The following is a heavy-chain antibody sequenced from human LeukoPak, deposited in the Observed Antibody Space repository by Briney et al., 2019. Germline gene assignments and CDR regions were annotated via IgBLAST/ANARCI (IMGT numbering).Heavy chain of an antibody. CDR1: GGTFSSYA. CDR3: ARDGVINYYDSSGYYLD. D-gene: IGHD3-22*01. Sequence: RASVKVSCTASGGTFSSYAISWVRQAPGQGLEWMGRIIPILGIANYAQKFQGRVTITADKSTSTAYMELSGLRSEDTAVYYCARDGVINYYDSSGYYLDWGQGTLVTVSS. CDR2: IIPILGIA. J-gene: IGHJ4*02. V-gene: IGHV1-69*04.